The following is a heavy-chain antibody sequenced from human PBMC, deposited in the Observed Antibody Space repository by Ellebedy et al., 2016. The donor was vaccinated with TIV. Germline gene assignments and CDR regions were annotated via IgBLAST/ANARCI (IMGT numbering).Heavy chain of an antibody. V-gene: IGHV3-48*04. CDR2: IDSSSSTI. D-gene: IGHD3-9*01. CDR1: GFTFSRYR. Sequence: GESLKISCAASGFTFSRYRMNWVRQAPGKGLEWVAFIDSSSSTIYYADSVKGRFTISRDNAKNSLYLQMNSLRAEDTAVYYCARDLRDDILTVYYRLFGFWGQGTLVTVSS. J-gene: IGHJ4*02. CDR3: ARDLRDDILTVYYRLFGF.